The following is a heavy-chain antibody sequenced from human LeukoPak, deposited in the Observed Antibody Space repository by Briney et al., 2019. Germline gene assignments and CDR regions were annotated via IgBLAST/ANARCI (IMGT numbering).Heavy chain of an antibody. CDR1: GFTFSDYA. CDR2: ISYDGSNK. Sequence: GGSLRLSCAASGFTFSDYAMHWVRQAPGKGLEWVAVISYDGSNKCYADSVKGRFAISRDNAKNTLYVQMNSLRAEDTAVYYCASIHIAVAGPFDYWGEGGLVTVSS. CDR3: ASIHIAVAGPFDY. V-gene: IGHV3-30*09. J-gene: IGHJ4*02. D-gene: IGHD6-19*01.